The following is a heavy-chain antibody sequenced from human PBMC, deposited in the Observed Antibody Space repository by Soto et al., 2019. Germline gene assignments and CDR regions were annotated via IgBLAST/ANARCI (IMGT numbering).Heavy chain of an antibody. Sequence: GASVKVSCKASGYTFTGYYMHWVRQAPGQGLEWMGWINPNSGGTNYAQKFQGWVTMTRDTSISTAYMELSRLRSDDTAVYYCARGVPTMIVVSPAYPASPKWFDPWGQGTLVTVSS. CDR3: ARGVPTMIVVSPAYPASPKWFDP. D-gene: IGHD3-22*01. CDR1: GYTFTGYY. CDR2: INPNSGGT. V-gene: IGHV1-2*04. J-gene: IGHJ5*02.